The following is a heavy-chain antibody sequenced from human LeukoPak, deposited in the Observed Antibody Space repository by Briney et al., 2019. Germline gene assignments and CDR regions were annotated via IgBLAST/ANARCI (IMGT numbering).Heavy chain of an antibody. CDR3: AACPVQLERRGLFDY. CDR1: GFTFSSYA. J-gene: IGHJ4*02. Sequence: GGSLRLSCAASGFTFSSYAMSWVRQAPGKGLEWVSAISGSGGSTYYADSVKGRFTISRDNPKNTLYLQMNSLRAEDTAVYYCAACPVQLERRGLFDYWGQGTLVTVSS. CDR2: ISGSGGST. V-gene: IGHV3-23*01. D-gene: IGHD1-1*01.